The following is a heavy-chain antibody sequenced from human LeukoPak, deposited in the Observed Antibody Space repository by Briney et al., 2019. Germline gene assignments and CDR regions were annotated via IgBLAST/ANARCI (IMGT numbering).Heavy chain of an antibody. D-gene: IGHD2-2*01. Sequence: GGSLRLSCTASGFTFNNYDMNWVRQVPGKGLEWVAGISWNGDKTGYADSVRGRFAISRDNTKKSLYLQMSSLRAEDTALYYCARDPFCSSSTGCYFEDWFAPWGPAPLVTVSS. J-gene: IGHJ5*02. CDR2: ISWNGDKT. V-gene: IGHV3-20*04. CDR3: ARDPFCSSSTGCYFEDWFAP. CDR1: GFTFNNYD.